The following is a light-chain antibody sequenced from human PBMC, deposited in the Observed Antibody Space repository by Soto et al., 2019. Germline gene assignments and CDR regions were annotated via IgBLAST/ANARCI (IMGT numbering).Light chain of an antibody. Sequence: IVMTQSPLSLPVTPGEPASISCSSSQSLLHSNGYSYLDWYLQKPGPSPQLLIYVGSNRASGVPERFSGSGAGTDFTLKISRVEAGDVGVDYCMQALQTWTFGQGTKVGIK. J-gene: IGKJ1*01. V-gene: IGKV2-28*01. CDR3: MQALQTWT. CDR2: VGS. CDR1: QSLLHSNGYSY.